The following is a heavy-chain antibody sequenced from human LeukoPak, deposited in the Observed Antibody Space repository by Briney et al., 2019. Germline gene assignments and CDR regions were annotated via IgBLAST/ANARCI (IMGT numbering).Heavy chain of an antibody. V-gene: IGHV4-59*01. CDR2: IYYSGNI. CDR1: GDSIKNYY. CDR3: ARGGYSYVNYFDY. J-gene: IGHJ4*02. Sequence: SETLSLTCTVSGDSIKNYYWTWIRQTRGKGLEWIGHIYYSGNINYNPSLKSRVTISLDTSKTQFSLKLSSVTAADTAVYYCARGGYSYVNYFDYWGQGTLVTVSS. D-gene: IGHD5-18*01.